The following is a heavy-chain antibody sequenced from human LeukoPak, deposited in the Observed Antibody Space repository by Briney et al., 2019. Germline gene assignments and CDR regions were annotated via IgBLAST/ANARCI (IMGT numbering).Heavy chain of an antibody. Sequence: SETLSLTCTVSGGSISSGGYYWSWIRQPPGKGLEWIGYIYHSGSTYYNPSLKSRVTISVDRSKNQFSLKLSSVTAADTAVYYCARDTLYYYELYAFDIWGQGTMVTVSS. CDR3: ARDTLYYYELYAFDI. CDR2: IYHSGST. CDR1: GGSISSGGYY. J-gene: IGHJ3*02. D-gene: IGHD3-22*01. V-gene: IGHV4-30-2*01.